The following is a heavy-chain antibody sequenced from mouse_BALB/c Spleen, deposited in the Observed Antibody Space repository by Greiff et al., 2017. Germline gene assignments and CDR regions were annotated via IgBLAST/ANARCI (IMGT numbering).Heavy chain of an antibody. J-gene: IGHJ3*01. D-gene: IGHD2-3*01. CDR1: GFSFTSYG. CDR2: IWSGGST. CDR3: ARNPLYDGYYVWFAY. Sequence: QVQLQQSGPGLVQPSQSLSITCTVSGFSFTSYGVHWVRQSPGKGLEWLGVIWSGGSTDYNAAFISRLSISKDNSKSQVFFKMNSLQANDTAIYYCARNPLYDGYYVWFAYWGQGTLVTVSA. V-gene: IGHV2-2*02.